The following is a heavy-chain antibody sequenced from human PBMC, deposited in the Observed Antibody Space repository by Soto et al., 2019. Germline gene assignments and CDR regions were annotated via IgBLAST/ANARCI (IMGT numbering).Heavy chain of an antibody. Sequence: ASVKVSFKASGYTFTSYGISWVRQAPVQGLERMGWISAYNGNTNYAQKLQGRVTMTPDTSTSTACMELRSLRHTYPAVYYCASVTTRPNESYYGMVVWGQGTTVTV. V-gene: IGHV1-18*04. D-gene: IGHD1-1*01. J-gene: IGHJ6*02. CDR3: ASVTTRPNESYYGMVV. CDR2: ISAYNGNT. CDR1: GYTFTSYG.